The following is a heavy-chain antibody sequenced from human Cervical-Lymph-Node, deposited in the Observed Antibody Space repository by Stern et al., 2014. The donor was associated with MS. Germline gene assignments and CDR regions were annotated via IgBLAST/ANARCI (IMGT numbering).Heavy chain of an antibody. V-gene: IGHV1-46*01. Sequence: VQLEESGAEVKKPGASVKVSCTASEYTFSTYYIHWVRQTPGQGLEWMGMIDPSDGTAIYAQDRVTMTRDTSTSTVYMVLNSLRSDDTAVYYCATVIAGRRDPFDHWGQGTLVTVSS. CDR1: EYTFSTYY. D-gene: IGHD6-6*01. CDR2: IDPSDGTA. CDR3: ATVIAGRRDPFDH. J-gene: IGHJ4*02.